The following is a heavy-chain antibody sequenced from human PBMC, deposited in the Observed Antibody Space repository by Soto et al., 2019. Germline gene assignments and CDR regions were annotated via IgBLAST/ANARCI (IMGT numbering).Heavy chain of an antibody. Sequence: GGSLRLSCAESGFTFSSYGMHWVRQAPGKGLEWVAVIWYDGSNKYYADSVKGRFTISRDNSKNTLYLQMNSLRAEDTAVYYCASGIREYSGYDPDWSDYWGQGTLVTVSS. J-gene: IGHJ4*02. CDR2: IWYDGSNK. D-gene: IGHD5-12*01. CDR1: GFTFSSYG. CDR3: ASGIREYSGYDPDWSDY. V-gene: IGHV3-33*01.